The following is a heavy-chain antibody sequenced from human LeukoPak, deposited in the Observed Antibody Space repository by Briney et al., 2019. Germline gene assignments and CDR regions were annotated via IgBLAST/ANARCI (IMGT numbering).Heavy chain of an antibody. CDR3: ASGTKEMATISNYYYYMDV. CDR1: GGSISGGGYY. V-gene: IGHV4-31*03. D-gene: IGHD5-24*01. J-gene: IGHJ6*03. Sequence: SQTLSLTCTVSGGSISGGGYYWSWIRQHPGKGLEWIGYIYYSGSTYYNPSLKSRATISVDTSKNQFSLKLSSVTAADTAVYYCASGTKEMATISNYYYYMDVWGKGTTVTVSS. CDR2: IYYSGST.